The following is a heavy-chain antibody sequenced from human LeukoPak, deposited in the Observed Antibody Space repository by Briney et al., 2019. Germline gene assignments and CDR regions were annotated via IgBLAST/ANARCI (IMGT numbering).Heavy chain of an antibody. CDR2: IRYDGSNK. CDR3: AKDSPYYYDSSGHGGGY. CDR1: GFTFSSSG. J-gene: IGHJ4*02. D-gene: IGHD3-22*01. Sequence: PGGSLRLSCAASGFTFSSSGMHWVRRAPGKGLEWVAFIRYDGSNKYYADSVKGRFTISRDNSKNTLYLQMNSLRAEDTAVYYCAKDSPYYYDSSGHGGGYWGQGTLVTVSS. V-gene: IGHV3-30*02.